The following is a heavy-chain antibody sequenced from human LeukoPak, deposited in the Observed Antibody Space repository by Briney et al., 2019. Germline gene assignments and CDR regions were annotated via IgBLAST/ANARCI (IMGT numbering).Heavy chain of an antibody. CDR3: AKDRELLIVSHLDY. V-gene: IGHV3-23*01. Sequence: GGSLRLSCAASGFTFSSYAMSWVRQAPGKGLEWVSAISGSGGSTYYADSVKGRFTISRDNSKNTLYLQMNSLRADDTAVYYCAKDRELLIVSHLDYWGQGTLVTVSS. CDR2: ISGSGGST. J-gene: IGHJ4*02. CDR1: GFTFSSYA. D-gene: IGHD1-26*01.